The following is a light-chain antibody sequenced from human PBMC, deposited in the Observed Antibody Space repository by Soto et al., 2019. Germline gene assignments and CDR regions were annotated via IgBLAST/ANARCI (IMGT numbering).Light chain of an antibody. CDR3: QQYGSSPLT. V-gene: IGKV3-20*01. Sequence: IVLTQSPGTLFLSPGERATLSCRASQTVTNDFLAWYQEKPDRGPRLLIYGASTRATGIPDRFSGSGSGTDFTLTISRLEPEDFAVYYCQQYGSSPLTFGGGTKVDIK. CDR2: GAS. J-gene: IGKJ4*01. CDR1: QTVTNDF.